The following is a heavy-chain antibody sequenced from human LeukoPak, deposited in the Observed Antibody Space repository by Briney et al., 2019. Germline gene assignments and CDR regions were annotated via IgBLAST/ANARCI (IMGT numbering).Heavy chain of an antibody. V-gene: IGHV3-66*01. D-gene: IGHD2-2*01. CDR2: IYSGGST. CDR1: GFTVSSNY. Sequence: PGGSLRLSCAASGFTVSSNYMSWVRQAPGKGLEWVSVIYSGGSTYYADSVKGRFTISRDNSKNTLYLQMNSLRAEDTAVYYCARIGYDSVVVPAASGTQARSFVYFQHWGQGTLVTVSS. J-gene: IGHJ1*01. CDR3: ARIGYDSVVVPAASGTQARSFVYFQH.